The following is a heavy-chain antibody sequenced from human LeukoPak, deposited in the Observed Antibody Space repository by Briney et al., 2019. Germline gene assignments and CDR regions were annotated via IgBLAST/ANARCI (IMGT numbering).Heavy chain of an antibody. Sequence: GGSLRLSCAASGFTFSSYAMSWVRQAPGKGPEWVSAISGSGGSTYYADSVKCRFTISRDNSKSTLYLKMNSLRAEDTAVYYCAKRGYGDYEADYYYGMDVWGQGTTVTVSS. J-gene: IGHJ6*02. CDR3: AKRGYGDYEADYYYGMDV. V-gene: IGHV3-23*01. D-gene: IGHD4-17*01. CDR2: ISGSGGST. CDR1: GFTFSSYA.